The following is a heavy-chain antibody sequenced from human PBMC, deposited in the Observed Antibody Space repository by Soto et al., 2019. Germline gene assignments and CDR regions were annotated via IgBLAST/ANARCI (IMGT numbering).Heavy chain of an antibody. J-gene: IGHJ6*02. Sequence: SETLSLTCTVSGGSISSYYWSWIRQPPGKGLEWIGYIYYSGSTNYNPSLKCRVTISVDTSKNQFSLKLSSVTAADTAVYYCARGGNYDFWSGSHDYYGMDVWGQGTTVTVSS. D-gene: IGHD3-3*01. CDR3: ARGGNYDFWSGSHDYYGMDV. CDR1: GGSISSYY. V-gene: IGHV4-59*01. CDR2: IYYSGST.